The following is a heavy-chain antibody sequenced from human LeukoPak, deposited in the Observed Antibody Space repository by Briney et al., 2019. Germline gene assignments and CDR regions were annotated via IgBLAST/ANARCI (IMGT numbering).Heavy chain of an antibody. J-gene: IGHJ4*02. D-gene: IGHD3-3*01. CDR2: TSYDGSNK. CDR3: AKVRTVTIFGVVIEGALDY. Sequence: GGSLRLSCAASGFTFSNYAMHWVRQAPVKGLEWVAITSYDGSNKYYADSVKGRFTISRDNSKNTLYLQMNSLRAEDTAVYYCAKVRTVTIFGVVIEGALDYWGQGTLVTVSS. CDR1: GFTFSNYA. V-gene: IGHV3-30-3*01.